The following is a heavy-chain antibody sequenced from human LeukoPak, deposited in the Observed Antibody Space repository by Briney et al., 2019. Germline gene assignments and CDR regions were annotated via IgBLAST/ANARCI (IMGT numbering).Heavy chain of an antibody. CDR1: GGSFSSTIYY. J-gene: IGHJ4*02. CDR2: IYYSGYT. D-gene: IGHD5-18*01. CDR3: ARLHVDTTIRDFD. Sequence: SSETLSLTCRVSGGSFSSTIYYWGWIRQPPGKWLEWIGSIYYSGYTYYSLSLKGRITMSIDTSKTQFSLKLNSVTAADTAVYYCARLHVDTTIRDFDWGQGTLVTVSS. V-gene: IGHV4-39*01.